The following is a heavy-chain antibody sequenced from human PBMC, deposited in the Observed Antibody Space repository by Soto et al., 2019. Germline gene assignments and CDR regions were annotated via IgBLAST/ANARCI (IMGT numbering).Heavy chain of an antibody. Sequence: QLQLQESGPGLVKPSETLSLTCTVSGGSITPSNFYWGWIRQPPGKGLEWIGSIYYSGSTYYNPSLKSRVTISVDTSKNQFSLKLTSVTAADTAVYYCATGGDYYYFYMDVWDKGTTVTVSS. V-gene: IGHV4-39*01. CDR3: ATGGDYYYFYMDV. CDR1: GGSITPSNFY. D-gene: IGHD3-10*01. J-gene: IGHJ6*03. CDR2: IYYSGST.